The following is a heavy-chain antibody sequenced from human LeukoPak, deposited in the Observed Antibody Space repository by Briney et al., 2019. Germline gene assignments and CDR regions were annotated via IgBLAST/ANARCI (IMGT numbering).Heavy chain of an antibody. D-gene: IGHD6-19*01. CDR1: GFTFDDYG. Sequence: GGSLRLSCAASGFTFDDYGLSWVRQAPGKGLEWVSGINWNGGSTGYADFVRGRFTISRDDTKNSLYLRMNSLRAEDTALYFCARKFGYSSSAYNPHYYDYRGQGTLVTVSS. J-gene: IGHJ4*02. CDR3: ARKFGYSSSAYNPHYYDY. CDR2: INWNGGST. V-gene: IGHV3-20*04.